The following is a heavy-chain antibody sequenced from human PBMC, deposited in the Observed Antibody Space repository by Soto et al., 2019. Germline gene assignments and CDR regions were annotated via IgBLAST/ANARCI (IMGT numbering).Heavy chain of an antibody. J-gene: IGHJ6*03. CDR2: INPNGGVT. CDR3: ARVSGGATTPLDYYYFDMDV. CDR1: GDSFNDYY. Sequence: QVQLVQSGAEVRKPGASVTVSCRSSGDSFNDYYIHWVRQAPGQGFEWMGWINPNGGVTKYAQKFQGWVSMTRDTSIRTVCMLLSRLRSDDTAVYYCARVSGGATTPLDYYYFDMDVWGTGTTVTVSS. V-gene: IGHV1-2*04. D-gene: IGHD5-12*01.